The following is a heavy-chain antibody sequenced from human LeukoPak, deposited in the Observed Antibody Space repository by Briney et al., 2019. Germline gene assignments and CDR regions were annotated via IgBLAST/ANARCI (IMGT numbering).Heavy chain of an antibody. D-gene: IGHD6-13*01. CDR3: AKEAAGFGY. CDR2: IYTGGGT. J-gene: IGHJ4*02. CDR1: TFTVSTTF. V-gene: IGHV3-66*01. Sequence: GGSLGLSCVASTFTVSTTFMSWVRQAPGKGLEWVSTIYTGGGTDYADSVKGRFTISRESFKNTLYLQMNSLRDEDTAVYYCAKEAAGFGYWGQGTLVTVSS.